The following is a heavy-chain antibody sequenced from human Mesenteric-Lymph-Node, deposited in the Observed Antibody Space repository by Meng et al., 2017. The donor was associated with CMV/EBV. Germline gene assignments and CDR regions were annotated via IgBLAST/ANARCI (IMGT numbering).Heavy chain of an antibody. CDR3: AKLGYCTTTSCYRGFRSPPDY. Sequence: SDWMHWVRQVPGKGLVWVSRISNDGRTTNYADSVKGRFTVSRDNAENILYLQMNSLRAEDTAVYYCAKLGYCTTTSCYRGFRSPPDYWGQGTLVTVSS. CDR2: ISNDGRTT. D-gene: IGHD2-2*02. CDR1: SDW. V-gene: IGHV3-74*01. J-gene: IGHJ4*02.